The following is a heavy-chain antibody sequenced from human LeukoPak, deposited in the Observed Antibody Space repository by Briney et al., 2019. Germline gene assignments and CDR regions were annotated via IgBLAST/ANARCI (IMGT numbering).Heavy chain of an antibody. V-gene: IGHV6-1*01. CDR2: TYYRSTWYN. CDR3: ARGWNWFDP. CDR1: GDSVSSNSVT. J-gene: IGHJ5*02. Sequence: SQTLSLTCAISGDSVSSNSVTWNWIRQSPSRGLEWLGRTYYRSTWYNDYAVSVRGRITVNPDTSKNQFSLQLNSVTPEDTAVYYCARGWNWFDPWGQGTLVTVSS.